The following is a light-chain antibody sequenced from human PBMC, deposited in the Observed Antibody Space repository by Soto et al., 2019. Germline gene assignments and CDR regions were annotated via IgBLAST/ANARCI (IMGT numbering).Light chain of an antibody. V-gene: IGLV2-14*03. CDR1: SSDVGAYNY. Sequence: QSALTQPASVSGSPGQSITISCTGTSSDVGAYNYVSWYHQHPGKAPKLMIYDVSNRPSGVSNRFSGSKSGNTASLTISGLQAEDEADYYCSSYTTISTLVVFGGGTKLTVL. CDR3: SSYTTISTLVV. J-gene: IGLJ2*01. CDR2: DVS.